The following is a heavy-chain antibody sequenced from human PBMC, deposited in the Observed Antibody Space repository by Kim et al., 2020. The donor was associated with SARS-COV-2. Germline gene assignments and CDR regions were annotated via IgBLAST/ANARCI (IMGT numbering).Heavy chain of an antibody. CDR2: IYYSGST. J-gene: IGHJ4*02. CDR3: ARDRGIWDYGSGSYSNYFDY. V-gene: IGHV4-39*07. D-gene: IGHD3-10*01. Sequence: SETLSLTCTVSGGSISSSSYYWGWIRQPPGKGLEWIGSIYYSGSTYYNPSLKSRVTISVDTSKNQFSLKLSSVTAADTAVYYCARDRGIWDYGSGSYSNYFDYWGQGTLVTVSS. CDR1: GGSISSSSYY.